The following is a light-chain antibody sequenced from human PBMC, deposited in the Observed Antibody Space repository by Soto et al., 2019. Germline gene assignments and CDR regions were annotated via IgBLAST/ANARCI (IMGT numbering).Light chain of an antibody. CDR2: GAS. Sequence: EIILTQSPDTLSLSPGERATLSCRASQTVSSNYLAWCQQRPGQAPRLLIYGASTRAAGIPDRFSGSGSGTDFTLTITRLEPEDFAVYYCQQYDVSPITFGLGKRREIK. J-gene: IGKJ5*01. CDR3: QQYDVSPIT. CDR1: QTVSSNY. V-gene: IGKV3-20*01.